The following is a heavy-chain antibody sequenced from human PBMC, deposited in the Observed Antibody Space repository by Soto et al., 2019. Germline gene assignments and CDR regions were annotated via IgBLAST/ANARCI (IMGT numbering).Heavy chain of an antibody. CDR3: AKGSSEYCGGDCYSLS. V-gene: IGHV3-23*01. CDR2: ISGSGGST. Sequence: GGSLRLSCAASGFTFSSYAMSWVRQAPGKGLEWVSAISGSGGSTYYADSVKGRFTISRDNSKNTLYLQMNSLRAEDTAVYYCAKGSSEYCGGDCYSLSWGQGTLVTVSS. CDR1: GFTFSSYA. J-gene: IGHJ4*02. D-gene: IGHD2-21*02.